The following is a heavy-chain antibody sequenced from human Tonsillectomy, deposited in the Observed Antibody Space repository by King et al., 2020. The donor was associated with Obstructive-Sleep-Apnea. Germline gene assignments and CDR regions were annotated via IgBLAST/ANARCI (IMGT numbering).Heavy chain of an antibody. J-gene: IGHJ4*02. V-gene: IGHV4-4*02. Sequence: VQLQESGPGLVKPSGTLSLTCAVSGGSVTTWNWWSWVRQPPGKGLEGIGEIYHDGSTNYNPSLKSRVTMSMDKSQNHFSLNLSSVTAADTGVYYCAREMTTKFDYWGQGTLVTVSS. CDR3: AREMTTKFDY. D-gene: IGHD4-17*01. CDR1: GGSVTTWNW. CDR2: IYHDGST.